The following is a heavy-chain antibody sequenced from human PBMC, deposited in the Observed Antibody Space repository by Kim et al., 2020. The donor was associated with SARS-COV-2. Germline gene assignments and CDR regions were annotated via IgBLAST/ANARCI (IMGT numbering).Heavy chain of an antibody. J-gene: IGHJ4*02. D-gene: IGHD3-22*01. CDR1: GFSLSTSGMC. Sequence: SGPTLVNPTQTLTLTCTFSGFSLSTSGMCVSWIRQPPGKALDWLARIDWDDDKYYSTSLKTRLTISKDTSKNQVVLTMTNMDPVDTATYYCARFQTYYYDSSGYDYFDYWGQGTLVTVSS. V-gene: IGHV2-70*11. CDR2: IDWDDDK. CDR3: ARFQTYYYDSSGYDYFDY.